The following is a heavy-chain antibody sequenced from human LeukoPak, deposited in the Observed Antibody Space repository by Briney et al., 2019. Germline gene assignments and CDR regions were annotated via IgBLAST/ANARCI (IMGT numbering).Heavy chain of an antibody. D-gene: IGHD2-2*01. Sequence: SGGSLRLSCSASRFTFSNYWMSWVRQAPGKWLGWVANITQDESEKYYVDSVKGRFTISRDNAKSSLYLQMNSLRAEDTAVYYSAMALDSSSSRYKAFDEWGQGTLVTVSP. CDR1: RFTFSNYW. CDR2: ITQDESEK. CDR3: AMALDSSSSRYKAFDE. J-gene: IGHJ4*02. V-gene: IGHV3-7*01.